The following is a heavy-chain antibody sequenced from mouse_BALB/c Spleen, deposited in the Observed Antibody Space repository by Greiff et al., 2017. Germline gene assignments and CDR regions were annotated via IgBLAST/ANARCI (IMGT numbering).Heavy chain of an antibody. J-gene: IGHJ3*01. CDR2: INPSTGYT. Sequence: QVQLKQSGAELAKPGASVKMSCKASGYTFTSYWMHWVKQRPGQGLEWIGYINPSTGYTEFNQKFKDKATLTADKSSSTAYMQLSSLTSEDSAVYYCARSRYDTWFAYWGQGTLVTVSA. D-gene: IGHD2-14*01. CDR3: ARSRYDTWFAY. CDR1: GYTFTSYW. V-gene: IGHV1-7*01.